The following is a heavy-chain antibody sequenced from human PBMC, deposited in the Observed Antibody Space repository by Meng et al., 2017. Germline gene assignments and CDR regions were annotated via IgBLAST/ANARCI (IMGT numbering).Heavy chain of an antibody. Sequence: EVPVVGSGGGLGEPGGSLRLSCVASGLRFTDAWMSWVRQAPGKGLEWVGRIERKSDGGTIYYAAPVKGRFTISRDDSKNTLYLQMDSLINEDTAVYFCATGAAAADHWGQGTLVTVSS. CDR3: ATGAAAADH. J-gene: IGHJ4*02. V-gene: IGHV3-15*04. D-gene: IGHD6-13*01. CDR1: GLRFTDAW. CDR2: IERKSDGGTI.